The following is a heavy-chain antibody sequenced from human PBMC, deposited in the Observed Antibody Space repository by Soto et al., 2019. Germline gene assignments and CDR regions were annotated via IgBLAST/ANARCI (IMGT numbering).Heavy chain of an antibody. CDR3: ARGGDVNYYHGMDI. V-gene: IGHV1-18*01. J-gene: IGHJ6*02. CDR1: GYTFTSYG. CDR2: ISAYNGKT. Sequence: ASVKVSCKASGYTFTSYGISWVRQAPGQGLEWMGWISAYNGKTNYAQNVQGRVTMTTDTSTRTAYMDLRSLRSDDTAVYYCARGGDVNYYHGMDIWGQGTTVTVSS. D-gene: IGHD5-12*01.